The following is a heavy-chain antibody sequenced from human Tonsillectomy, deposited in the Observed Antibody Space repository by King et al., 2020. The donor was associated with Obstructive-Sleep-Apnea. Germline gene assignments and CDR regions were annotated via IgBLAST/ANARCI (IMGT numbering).Heavy chain of an antibody. Sequence: VQLVESGGGLVQPGGSLRLSCAASGFTFSSYGMSWVRQAPGKGLEWVSAISGSGGSTYYADSVKGRFTMSRDNSKNTLYLQMNRLRADDTAVYYCAKSQWEELDAFDIWGQGTMVTVSS. CDR2: ISGSGGST. CDR3: AKSQWEELDAFDI. CDR1: GFTFSSYG. D-gene: IGHD1-26*01. J-gene: IGHJ3*02. V-gene: IGHV3-23*04.